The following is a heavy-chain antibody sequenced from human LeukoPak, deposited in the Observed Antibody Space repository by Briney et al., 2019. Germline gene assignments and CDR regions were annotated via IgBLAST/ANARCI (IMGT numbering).Heavy chain of an antibody. CDR3: ARGRGDNFDY. CDR2: IYYSGST. V-gene: IGHV4-31*11. J-gene: IGHJ4*02. D-gene: IGHD2-21*01. CDR1: GGSFSGYY. Sequence: PSETLSLTCAVYGGSFSGYYWSWIRQHPGKGLEWIGYIYYSGSTYYNPSLKSRVTISVDTSKNQFSLKLSSVTAADTAVYYCARGRGDNFDYWGQGTLVTVSS.